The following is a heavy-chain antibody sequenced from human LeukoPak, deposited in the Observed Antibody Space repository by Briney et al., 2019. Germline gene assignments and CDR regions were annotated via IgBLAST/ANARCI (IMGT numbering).Heavy chain of an antibody. CDR3: ATDLGGYCSSTSCYGGDY. Sequence: ASVKVSCKVSGYTLTELSMHWVRQAPGKGLEWMGGFDPEDGETIYAQKFQGRVTMTEDTSTDTAYMELSSLRSEDTAVYYCATDLGGYCSSTSCYGGDYWGQGTQVTVSS. V-gene: IGHV1-24*01. D-gene: IGHD2-2*01. CDR1: GYTLTELS. J-gene: IGHJ4*02. CDR2: FDPEDGET.